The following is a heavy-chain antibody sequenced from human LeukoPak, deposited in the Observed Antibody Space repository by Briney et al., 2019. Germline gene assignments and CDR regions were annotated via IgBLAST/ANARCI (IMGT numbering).Heavy chain of an antibody. V-gene: IGHV3-74*01. CDR1: GFTFSRYW. Sequence: GGSLRLSCAASGFTFSRYWMHWLRQAPGKGPVWVSRISTDGSSTSYADSVKGRFTISRDNGKNALYLQLNSLRAEDTAVYYCASYLTSIPSGMDVWGQGTTVTVSS. D-gene: IGHD2/OR15-2a*01. CDR3: ASYLTSIPSGMDV. CDR2: ISTDGSST. J-gene: IGHJ6*02.